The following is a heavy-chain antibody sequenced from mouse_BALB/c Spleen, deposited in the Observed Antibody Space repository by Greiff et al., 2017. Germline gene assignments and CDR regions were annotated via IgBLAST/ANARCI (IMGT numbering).Heavy chain of an antibody. J-gene: IGHJ4*01. CDR1: GYAFTNYL. V-gene: IGHV1-54*03. Sequence: QVHVKQSGAELVRPGTSVKVSCKASGYAFTNYLIEWVKQRPGQGLEWIGVINPGSGGTNYNEKFKGKATLTADKSSSTAYMQLSSLTSDDSAVYFCARGTTATMDYWGQGTSVTVSS. CDR3: ARGTTATMDY. D-gene: IGHD1-2*01. CDR2: INPGSGGT.